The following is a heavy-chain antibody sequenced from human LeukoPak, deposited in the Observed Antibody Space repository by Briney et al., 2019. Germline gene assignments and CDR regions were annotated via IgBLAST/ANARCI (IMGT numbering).Heavy chain of an antibody. V-gene: IGHV4-39*07. Sequence: SETLSLTCTVSGGSISSGDYYWSWIRQPPGKGLEWFGTICSGGSTYYNPSLKSRVTISVDTSKNQFSLKLSSLTAADTAVYYCARDAYYYGGSDYWGQGTLVTVSS. CDR3: ARDAYYYGGSDY. CDR2: ICSGGST. CDR1: GGSISSGDYY. D-gene: IGHD3-10*01. J-gene: IGHJ4*02.